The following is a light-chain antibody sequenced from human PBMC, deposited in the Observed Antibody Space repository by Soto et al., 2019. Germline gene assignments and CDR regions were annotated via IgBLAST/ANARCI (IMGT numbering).Light chain of an antibody. Sequence: QSVLTQPPSASGTPGQRVTISCSGSSSNIGSNTVNWYQQLPGTAPKLLIYTNDQRPSGVPDRFSGSKSGTSASLAISGLQSEDGADYYCAAWDDSLNGRVFGGGTQLNVL. CDR1: SSNIGSNT. CDR3: AAWDDSLNGRV. J-gene: IGLJ2*01. CDR2: TND. V-gene: IGLV1-44*01.